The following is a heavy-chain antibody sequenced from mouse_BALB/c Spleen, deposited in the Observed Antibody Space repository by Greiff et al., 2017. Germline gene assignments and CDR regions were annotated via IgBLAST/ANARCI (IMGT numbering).Heavy chain of an antibody. D-gene: IGHD2-10*01. CDR1: GYTFTDYN. CDR3: AREGAYYGNYFDY. J-gene: IGHJ2*01. Sequence: VQLQQSGPELVKPGASVKISCKASGYTFTDYNMHWVKQSHGKSLEWIGYIYPYNGGTGYNQKFKSKATLTVDNSSSTAYMELRSLTSEDSAVYYCAREGAYYGNYFDYWGQGTTLTVSS. CDR2: IYPYNGGT. V-gene: IGHV1S29*02.